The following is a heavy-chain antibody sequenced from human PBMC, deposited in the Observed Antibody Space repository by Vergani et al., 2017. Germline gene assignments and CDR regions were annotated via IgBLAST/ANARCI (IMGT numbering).Heavy chain of an antibody. J-gene: IGHJ4*02. Sequence: QVQLQESGPGLVKPSETLSLTCTVSGGSISSYYWSWIRQPPGKGLEWIGYIYYSGSTNNNPSLKSRGTISVDTSKNQFSLKLSSVTAADTAVDYCARAWAVVPAAKGYFDYWGQGTLVTVSS. V-gene: IGHV4-59*01. D-gene: IGHD2-2*01. CDR3: ARAWAVVPAAKGYFDY. CDR2: IYYSGST. CDR1: GGSISSYY.